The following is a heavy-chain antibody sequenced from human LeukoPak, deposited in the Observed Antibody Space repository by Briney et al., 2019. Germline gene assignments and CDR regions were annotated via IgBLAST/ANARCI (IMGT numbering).Heavy chain of an antibody. V-gene: IGHV3-21*04. J-gene: IGHJ4*02. CDR2: NSNSSSYI. CDR3: ASDRYYDSSGTPV. CDR1: GFTFSSYS. D-gene: IGHD3-22*01. Sequence: GGSLRLPCAASGFTFSSYSMNWVRQAPGKGLEWLSSNSNSSSYIYYADSVKGRFTISRDNAKNSLYLQMNSPRAEDTALYYCASDRYYDSSGTPVWGQGTLVTVSS.